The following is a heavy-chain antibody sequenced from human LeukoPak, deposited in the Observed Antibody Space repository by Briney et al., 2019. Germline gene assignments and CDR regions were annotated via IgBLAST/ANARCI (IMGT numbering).Heavy chain of an antibody. J-gene: IGHJ6*03. D-gene: IGHD3-16*01. CDR1: GGSIRGYY. CDR3: AVGATHYYMDV. V-gene: IGHV4-59*08. Sequence: PSDTLSLTCTVSGGSIRGYYWSWVRQPPGKGLEWIAYIYYSGSTNYNPSLKSRVTISLDTSKNQFSLKLSSVTAADTAVYYCAVGATHYYMDVWGKGTTVTVSS. CDR2: IYYSGST.